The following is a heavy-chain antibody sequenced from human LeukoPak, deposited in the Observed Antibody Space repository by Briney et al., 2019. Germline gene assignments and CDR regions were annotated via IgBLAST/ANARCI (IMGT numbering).Heavy chain of an antibody. CDR1: GGPVITNTLY. CDR3: AILKWSGRVDL. V-gene: IGHV4-39*01. Sequence: SETLTLTCTVSGGPVITNTLYWGWIRQPPGKGLEWIGTIFHSGSTFYNPSLESRVTISLDTSKNQFSLRVSSSTAAETAVYYCAILKWSGRVDLWGQGALVTVSS. CDR2: IFHSGST. D-gene: IGHD3-3*01. J-gene: IGHJ5*02.